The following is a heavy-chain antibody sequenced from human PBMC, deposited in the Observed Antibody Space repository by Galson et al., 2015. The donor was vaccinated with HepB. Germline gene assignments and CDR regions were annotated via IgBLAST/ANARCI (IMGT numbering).Heavy chain of an antibody. CDR2: ISTSGTTI. CDR3: ARNLAVSGRIIVRGSFDS. Sequence: SLRLSCAASGFTLSGYSMNWVRQAPGKGLEWVSYISTSGTTIHYADSVKGRFTISRDTATNSLFLQMNSLRAEDTAMYYCARNLAVSGRIIVRGSFDSWGQGTLVTVSS. CDR1: GFTLSGYS. V-gene: IGHV3-48*01. D-gene: IGHD2/OR15-2a*01. J-gene: IGHJ4*02.